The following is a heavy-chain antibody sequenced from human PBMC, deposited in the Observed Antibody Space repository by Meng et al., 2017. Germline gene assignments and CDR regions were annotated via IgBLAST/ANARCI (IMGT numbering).Heavy chain of an antibody. J-gene: IGHJ4*02. CDR2: IDPKNGDT. CDR3: ARDEDISAAGKLFGDY. CDR1: GYNFPDYY. Sequence: VQLGQSGDEVKKPGASGKVPCKPSGYNFPDYYIHWVRQAPGQGLEWMGRIDPKNGDTHYAQKFQGRVTMTGDTSISTAYMDLSGLRSDDTAVYYCARDEDISAAGKLFGDYWGQGTLVTVSS. D-gene: IGHD6-13*01. V-gene: IGHV1-2*06.